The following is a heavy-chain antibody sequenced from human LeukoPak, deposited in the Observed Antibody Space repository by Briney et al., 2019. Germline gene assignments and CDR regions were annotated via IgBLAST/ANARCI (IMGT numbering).Heavy chain of an antibody. D-gene: IGHD3-9*01. CDR3: ARGDILTGYYYYDY. CDR1: GFTFSSYG. J-gene: IGHJ4*02. CDR2: IWYDGSNK. Sequence: GGSLRLSCAASGFTFSSYGMHWVRQAPGKGLEWVAVIWYDGSNKYYADSVKGRFTISRDNSKNTLYLQMNSLRAEDTAVYYCARGDILTGYYYYDYWGQGTLVTVSS. V-gene: IGHV3-33*01.